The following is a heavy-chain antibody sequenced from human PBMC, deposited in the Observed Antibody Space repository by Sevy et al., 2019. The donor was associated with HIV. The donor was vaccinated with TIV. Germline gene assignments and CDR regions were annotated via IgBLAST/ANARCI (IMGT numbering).Heavy chain of an antibody. V-gene: IGHV1-2*02. J-gene: IGHJ6*02. D-gene: IGHD1-1*01. CDR2: INPNDGVT. CDR1: GYTFTDYY. Sequence: ASVKVSCKASGYTFTDYYIHWVRQAPGQGLEWMAWINPNDGVTNYAQRFQGGVTVTRDTSISTAYMELGRLRSDDTAIYYCARLTTMPTSDLYGMDVWGQGTTVTVSS. CDR3: ARLTTMPTSDLYGMDV.